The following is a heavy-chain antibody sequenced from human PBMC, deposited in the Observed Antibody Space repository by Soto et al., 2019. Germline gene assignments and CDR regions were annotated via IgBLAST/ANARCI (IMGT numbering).Heavy chain of an antibody. V-gene: IGHV4-4*07. CDR1: GDALGNYY. Sequence: SETLSLTCTVSGDALGNYYWFWIRQPVGKGLEWIGRVSSSGNTNANPTLNSRATMSIDTSKNQVSLRLRSVTAADTAVYYCARAEYEILTGSYSMDVWGQGTTVTVS. D-gene: IGHD3-9*01. CDR2: VSSSGNT. CDR3: ARAEYEILTGSYSMDV. J-gene: IGHJ6*02.